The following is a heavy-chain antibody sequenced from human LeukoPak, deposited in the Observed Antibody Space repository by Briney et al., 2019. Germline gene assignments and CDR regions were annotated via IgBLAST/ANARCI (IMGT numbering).Heavy chain of an antibody. J-gene: IGHJ4*02. D-gene: IGHD3-22*01. CDR2: IYTSGGT. CDR1: GGSISSSY. V-gene: IGHV4-4*07. Sequence: PSETLSLTCTVSGGSISSSYWSWIRQPAGKGLEWIGRIYTSGGTNYNPSLKSRVTMSVDTSKNQFSLKLSSVTAADTAVYYCARGDDSGYYYFDNWGQGTLVTVSS. CDR3: ARGDDSGYYYFDN.